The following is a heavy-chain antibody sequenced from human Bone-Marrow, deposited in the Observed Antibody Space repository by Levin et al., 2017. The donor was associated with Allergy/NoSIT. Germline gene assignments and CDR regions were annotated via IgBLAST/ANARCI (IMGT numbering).Heavy chain of an antibody. V-gene: IGHV3-30*18. CDR3: AKGPVYGSEIMDS. D-gene: IGHD3-10*01. Sequence: SCAASGFTFSTYGMHWVRQAPGKGLEWVAVVSYDGIDKYYGDSVRGRFTISRDNSENTLYLLMHSLRPEDTAVYYCAKGPVYGSEIMDSWGQGTLVTVSS. CDR1: GFTFSTYG. J-gene: IGHJ5*01. CDR2: VSYDGIDK.